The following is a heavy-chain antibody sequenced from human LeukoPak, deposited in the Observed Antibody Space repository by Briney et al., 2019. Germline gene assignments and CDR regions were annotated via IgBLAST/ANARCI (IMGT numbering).Heavy chain of an antibody. CDR3: ARPLRGNYVYYFDY. Sequence: SETLSLTCTVSGGSISSSSYYWGWIRQPPGKGLEWIGSIYYSGSTYYNPSLKSRVTISVDTSKNQFSLKLSSVTAADTAVYYCARPLRGNYVYYFDYWGQGTLVTVSS. J-gene: IGHJ4*02. V-gene: IGHV4-39*01. CDR1: GGSISSSSYY. CDR2: IYYSGST. D-gene: IGHD1-7*01.